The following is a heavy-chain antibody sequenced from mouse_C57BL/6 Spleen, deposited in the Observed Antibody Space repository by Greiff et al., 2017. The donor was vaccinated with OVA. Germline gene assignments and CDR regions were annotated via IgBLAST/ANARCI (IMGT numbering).Heavy chain of an antibody. D-gene: IGHD1-1*01. CDR3: ARITTVVAHYYAMDY. Sequence: VKLQQSGPELVKPGASVKISCKASGYAFSSSWMNWVKQRPGKGLEWIGRIYPGDGDTNYNGKFKGKATLTADKSSSTAYMQLSSLTSEDSAVYFCARITTVVAHYYAMDYWGQGTSVTVSS. V-gene: IGHV1-82*01. J-gene: IGHJ4*01. CDR2: IYPGDGDT. CDR1: GYAFSSSW.